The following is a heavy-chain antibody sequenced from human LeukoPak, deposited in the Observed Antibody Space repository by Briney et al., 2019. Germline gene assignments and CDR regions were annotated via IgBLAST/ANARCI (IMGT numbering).Heavy chain of an antibody. CDR2: ISGKGDRT. J-gene: IGHJ5*02. CDR1: GFTFSSYA. CDR3: AKYYHSLGSTFDP. V-gene: IGHV3-23*01. Sequence: GGSLRLSCAASGFTFSSYAMTWVRQAPGKGLEWVSSISGKGDRTYYADSVKGRFTISRDNSKNTLYLQMNSLRAEGTAVYYCAKYYHSLGSTFDPWGQGTLVTVSS. D-gene: IGHD3-10*01.